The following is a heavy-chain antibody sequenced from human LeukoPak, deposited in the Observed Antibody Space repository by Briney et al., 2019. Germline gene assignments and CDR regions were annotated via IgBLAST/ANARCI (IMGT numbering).Heavy chain of an antibody. V-gene: IGHV3-23*01. D-gene: IGHD2-8*01. CDR3: AKAFGTNGYFQLPIDF. CDR2: ITGTIATGDPP. J-gene: IGHJ4*02. Sequence: GGSLRLSCAASGFTFSSYAMSWVRQAPGEGLECVSAITGTIATGDPPYYADFVKGRFTISRDNSRNTLYLQLNDLRAEDTAIYDRAKAFGTNGYFQLPIDFWGQGALVTVSS. CDR1: GFTFSSYA.